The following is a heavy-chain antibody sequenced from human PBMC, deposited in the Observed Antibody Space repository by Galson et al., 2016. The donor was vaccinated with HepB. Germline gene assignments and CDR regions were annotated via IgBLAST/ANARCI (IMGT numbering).Heavy chain of an antibody. D-gene: IGHD6-19*01. V-gene: IGHV1-46*01. Sequence: SVKVSCKASGYTFTSYYMHWVRQAPGQGLEWMGLIYPKDGDTTYAQQFQDRVTMTRDTSTSTVYMELSSLRSEDTAVYYFARHQWQPGFYFYAMDVWGQGTTVTVSS. CDR3: ARHQWQPGFYFYAMDV. CDR2: IYPKDGDT. CDR1: GYTFTSYY. J-gene: IGHJ6*02.